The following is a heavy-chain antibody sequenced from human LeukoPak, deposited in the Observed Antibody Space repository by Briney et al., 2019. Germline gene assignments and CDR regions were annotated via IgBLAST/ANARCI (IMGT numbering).Heavy chain of an antibody. Sequence: GGSLRLSCAASGFTFSNYAMSWVRQAPGKGLEWVSAISGSGGSTYYADSVKGRFTISRDNSKNTLYLQMNSLRAEDTAIYYCALNGREVPSGAFDIWGQGTMVTVSS. J-gene: IGHJ3*02. V-gene: IGHV3-23*01. CDR2: ISGSGGST. D-gene: IGHD3-16*02. CDR1: GFTFSNYA. CDR3: ALNGREVPSGAFDI.